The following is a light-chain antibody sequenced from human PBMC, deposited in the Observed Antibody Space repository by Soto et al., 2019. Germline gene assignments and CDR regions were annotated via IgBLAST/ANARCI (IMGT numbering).Light chain of an antibody. CDR2: GAS. CDR1: QSVSSN. J-gene: IGKJ3*01. V-gene: IGKV3-15*01. CDR3: QKYNNWLFI. Sequence: IVMTQPPDTLSVSPGERATLSCRASQSVSSNLAWYQQKPGQAPRLLIYGASTRATGIRARFSGSGSGPEFTLTLSSRQSEDFAVYYCQKYNNWLFIFGPGTKVVIK.